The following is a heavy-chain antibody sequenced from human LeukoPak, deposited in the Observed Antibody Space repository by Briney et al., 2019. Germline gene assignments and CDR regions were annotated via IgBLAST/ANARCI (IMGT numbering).Heavy chain of an antibody. D-gene: IGHD2-15*01. J-gene: IGHJ4*02. CDR3: ARGQRYCSGGSCYSGRRNFDY. CDR1: GDSISTSSSY. Sequence: SETLSLTCSVSGDSISTSSSYWGWIRQPPGKGLEWIGEINHSGSTNYNPSLKSRVTISVDTSKNQFSLKLSSVTAADTAVYYCARGQRYCSGGSCYSGRRNFDYWGQGTMVTVSS. CDR2: INHSGST. V-gene: IGHV4-39*07.